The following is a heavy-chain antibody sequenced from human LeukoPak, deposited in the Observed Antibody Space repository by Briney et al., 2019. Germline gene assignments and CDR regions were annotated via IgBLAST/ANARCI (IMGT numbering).Heavy chain of an antibody. Sequence: XGSLRLSCAASGFTFSRYSMNWVRRAPGKGLEWVSYISSSSSTKYYEDFVKGRFTISRDNAKNSLYLQMNRLRGEDTAIYYXAXXGXXXXYCSGGTCYPYYYYYMDVWGKGTTVTISS. J-gene: IGHJ6*03. CDR3: AXXGXXXXYCSGGTCYPYYYYYMDV. V-gene: IGHV3-48*01. CDR2: ISSSSSTK. CDR1: GFTFSRYS. D-gene: IGHD2-15*01.